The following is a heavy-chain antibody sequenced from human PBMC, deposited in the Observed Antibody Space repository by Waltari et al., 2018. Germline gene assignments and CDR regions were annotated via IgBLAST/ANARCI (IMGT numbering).Heavy chain of an antibody. CDR3: ARTRWFWSAYHNWFDP. CDR1: GGPVSSHY. J-gene: IGHJ5*02. CDR2: IYYSGST. Sequence: QGQLQVPGPGLVKPAESLALTSNVSGGPVSSHYWSWVRQLPGKGLEWIGYIYYSGSTNYNPSLKSRVTISVDTSKNQFSLKLSSVTAADTAVYYCARTRWFWSAYHNWFDPWGQGTLVTVSS. V-gene: IGHV4-59*02. D-gene: IGHD3-3*01.